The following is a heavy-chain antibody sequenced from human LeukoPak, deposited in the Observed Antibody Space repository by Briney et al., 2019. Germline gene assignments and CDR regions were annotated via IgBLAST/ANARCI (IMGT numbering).Heavy chain of an antibody. D-gene: IGHD1-26*01. CDR1: GFTFSSYS. V-gene: IGHV3-48*01. CDR2: ISSSSAI. CDR3: ASLGATRYFDY. Sequence: GGSLRLSCAASGFTFSSYSMNWVRQAPGKGLEWVSSISSSSAIFYADSVKGRFTISRDNAKNSLYLQMNSLRAEDTAVYYCASLGATRYFDYWGQGTLVTVSS. J-gene: IGHJ4*02.